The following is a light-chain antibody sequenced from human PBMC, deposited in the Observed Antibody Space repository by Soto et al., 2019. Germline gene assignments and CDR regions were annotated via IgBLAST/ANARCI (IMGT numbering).Light chain of an antibody. CDR3: QQYGSSGT. J-gene: IGKJ1*01. CDR1: QSVSNNY. V-gene: IGKV3-20*01. Sequence: EIVLTQSPGTLSLSPGERATLSCRASQSVSNNYLAWYQQKPGQAPRLLIYGASNRATGIPDRFSGSGSGTAFTLTIGRLETEDFAVYYCQQYGSSGTFGQGTKVDIK. CDR2: GAS.